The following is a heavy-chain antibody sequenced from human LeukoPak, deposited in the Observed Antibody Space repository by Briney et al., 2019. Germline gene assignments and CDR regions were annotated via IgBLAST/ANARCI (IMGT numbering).Heavy chain of an antibody. CDR1: GGSINGNDYY. CDR3: ARTNYYFYYMDV. D-gene: IGHD2-8*01. J-gene: IGHJ6*03. Sequence: SETLSLTCTVSGGSINGNDYYWGWLRRPPGKGLEWIGSIYYSGSTYYNPSLKSRVTISVDTSKNQFFLRLSSVTAADTAMYYCARTNYYFYYMDVWGRGTTVTVSS. CDR2: IYYSGST. V-gene: IGHV4-39*01.